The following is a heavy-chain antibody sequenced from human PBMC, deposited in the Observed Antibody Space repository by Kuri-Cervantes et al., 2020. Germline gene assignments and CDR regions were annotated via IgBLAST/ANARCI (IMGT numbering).Heavy chain of an antibody. CDR3: ARAVYGSGNHWFDP. D-gene: IGHD3-10*01. J-gene: IGHJ5*02. V-gene: IGHV1-2*04. CDR2: INPNSGGT. Sequence: ASVKVSCKASGYTFTGYYMHWVRQAPGQGLEWMGWINPNSGGTNYAQKFQGWVTMTRDTSISTAYMELSRLRSDDTAVYYCARAVYGSGNHWFDPWGQGTLVTVSS. CDR1: GYTFTGYY.